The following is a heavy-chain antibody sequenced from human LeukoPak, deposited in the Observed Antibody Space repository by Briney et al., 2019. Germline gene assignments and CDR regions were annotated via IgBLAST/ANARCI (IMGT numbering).Heavy chain of an antibody. J-gene: IGHJ4*02. CDR1: GFTFSSYG. CDR3: ARADSSGWYLRGSYFDY. Sequence: GGSLRLSCAASGFTFSSYGMHWVRQAPGKGLEWVSSISSSNSYIYYADSVKGRFTISRDNAKNSLYLQMNSLRAEDTAVYYCARADSSGWYLRGSYFDYWGQGTLVTVSS. V-gene: IGHV3-21*01. CDR2: ISSSNSYI. D-gene: IGHD6-19*01.